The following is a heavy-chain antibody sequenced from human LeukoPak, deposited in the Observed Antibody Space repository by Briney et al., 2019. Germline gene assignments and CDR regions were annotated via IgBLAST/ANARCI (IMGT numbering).Heavy chain of an antibody. J-gene: IGHJ1*01. CDR2: MYHSGTT. V-gene: IGHV4-4*07. CDR3: ARDCSTTCKYFQH. CDR1: GGSMNTYY. D-gene: IGHD2-2*01. Sequence: SETLSLTCTVSGGSMNTYYWTWLRQPAGKGLEWLGRMYHSGTTYYNPSLRSRVTISVDTSKNQFSLKLNSVTAADTAVYYCARDCSTTCKYFQHWGQGTLVTVSS.